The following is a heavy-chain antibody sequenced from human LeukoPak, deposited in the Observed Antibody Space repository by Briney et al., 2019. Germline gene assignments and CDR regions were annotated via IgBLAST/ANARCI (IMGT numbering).Heavy chain of an antibody. D-gene: IGHD3-10*01. CDR2: ISSSGSTI. Sequence: PGGSLRLSCAASGFTFSSYEMNWVRQAPGKGLEWVSYISSSGSTIYYEDSVKGRFTISRDNAKNSLYLQMNSLRAEDTAVYYCARDYYGSGSTQFDYWGQGTLVTVSS. V-gene: IGHV3-48*03. CDR1: GFTFSSYE. J-gene: IGHJ4*02. CDR3: ARDYYGSGSTQFDY.